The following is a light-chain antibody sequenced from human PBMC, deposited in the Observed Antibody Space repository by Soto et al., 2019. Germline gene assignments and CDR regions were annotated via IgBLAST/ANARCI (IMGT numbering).Light chain of an antibody. Sequence: DIVMTQSPLSLPVTPGEPASISCRSSQSLLYSNGYNYLDWYLQKPGHSPQLLIYLGSNRASGVHDRFSGSGSGTDFTLKISRVEAEDVGVYYCMQALQVPHTFGQGTKLEIK. CDR2: LGS. V-gene: IGKV2-28*01. CDR1: QSLLYSNGYNY. CDR3: MQALQVPHT. J-gene: IGKJ2*01.